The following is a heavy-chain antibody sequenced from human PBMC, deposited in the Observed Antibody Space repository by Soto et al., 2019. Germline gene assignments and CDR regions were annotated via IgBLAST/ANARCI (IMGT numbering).Heavy chain of an antibody. V-gene: IGHV3-23*01. D-gene: IGHD2-8*01. Sequence: GGSLRLSCAASGFTFSSYAMSWVRQAPGKGLEWVSAISGSGGSTYYADSVKGRFTISRDNSKNTLYLQMNSLRAEDTAVYYCPKGNGPGPTYTWFDPWGQGTLVTVSS. CDR3: PKGNGPGPTYTWFDP. CDR2: ISGSGGST. CDR1: GFTFSSYA. J-gene: IGHJ5*02.